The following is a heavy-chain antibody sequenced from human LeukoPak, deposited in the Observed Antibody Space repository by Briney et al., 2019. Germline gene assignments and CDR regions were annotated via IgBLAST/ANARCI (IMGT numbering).Heavy chain of an antibody. CDR2: IYYSGST. D-gene: IGHD5-18*01. J-gene: IGHJ4*02. Sequence: PGGSLRLSCAASGFTFSSYSMNWVRQPPGKGLEWIGSIYYSGSTYYNPSLKSRVTISVDTSKNQFSLKLSSVTAADTAVYYCAILRGYSYGYTDYWGQGTLVTVSS. CDR3: AILRGYSYGYTDY. V-gene: IGHV4-39*07. CDR1: GFTFSSYS.